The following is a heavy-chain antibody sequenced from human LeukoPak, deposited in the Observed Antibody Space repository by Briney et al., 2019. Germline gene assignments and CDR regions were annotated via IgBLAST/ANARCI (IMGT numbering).Heavy chain of an antibody. V-gene: IGHV3-23*01. D-gene: IGHD5/OR15-5a*01. CDR2: ISGSGGST. Sequence: GGSLRLSCAASGFTFSSYAMSWVRQAPGKGLEWVSAISGSGGSTYYADSVKGRFTISRDNSKNTLYLQMNSLRAEDTAVYYCAKKMSSYIGETYYFDYWGQGTLVTVSS. J-gene: IGHJ4*02. CDR3: AKKMSSYIGETYYFDY. CDR1: GFTFSSYA.